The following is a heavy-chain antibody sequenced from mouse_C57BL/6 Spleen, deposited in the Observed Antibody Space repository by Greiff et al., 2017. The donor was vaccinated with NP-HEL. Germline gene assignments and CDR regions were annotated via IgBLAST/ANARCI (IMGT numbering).Heavy chain of an antibody. D-gene: IGHD1-1*01. V-gene: IGHV1-26*01. CDR3: ARFYYGSSSYYFDY. CDR1: GYTFTDYY. CDR2: INPNNGGT. Sequence: EVQLQQSGPELVKPGASVKISCKASGYTFTDYYMNWVKQSHGKSLEWIGDINPNNGGTSYNQKFKGKATLTVDKSSSTAYMELHSLTSEDSAVYYCARFYYGSSSYYFDYWGQGTTLTVSS. J-gene: IGHJ2*01.